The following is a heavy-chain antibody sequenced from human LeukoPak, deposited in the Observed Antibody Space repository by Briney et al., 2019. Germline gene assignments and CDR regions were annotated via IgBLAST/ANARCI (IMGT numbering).Heavy chain of an antibody. CDR1: GYTFTSYY. V-gene: IGHV1-46*01. Sequence: ASVKVSCKASGYTFTSYYVHWVRQAPGQGLEWMGIINPSGGSTSYAQEFQGRVTMTRDTSTSTVYMELSSLRSEDTAVYYCARAGENSGSPLRHLDYWGQGTLVTVSS. J-gene: IGHJ4*02. CDR3: ARAGENSGSPLRHLDY. CDR2: INPSGGST. D-gene: IGHD1-26*01.